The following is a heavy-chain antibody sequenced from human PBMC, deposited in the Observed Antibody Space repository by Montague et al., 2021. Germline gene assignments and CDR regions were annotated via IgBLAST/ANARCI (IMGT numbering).Heavy chain of an antibody. CDR3: ARQGFYESGGFFI. CDR2: VFYSGAT. J-gene: IGHJ4*02. D-gene: IGHD3-22*01. V-gene: IGHV4-59*01. Sequence: SETLSLTCSVPGDSINGWYWSWIRQHPGKGLEWIGSVFYSGATNYNPSLKSRVTMSADTSKNQVSLKVNSVTAADTAVYYCARQGFYESGGFFIWGLGTLVTVSS. CDR1: GDSINGWY.